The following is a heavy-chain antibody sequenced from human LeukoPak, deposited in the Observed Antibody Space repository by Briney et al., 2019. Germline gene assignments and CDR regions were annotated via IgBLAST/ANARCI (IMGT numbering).Heavy chain of an antibody. Sequence: SSETLSLTCTVSGGSISSSSYYWGWIRQPPGKGLEWIGSIYYSGSTYYNPSLKSRVTISVDTSKNQFSLKLSSVTAADTAVYYCARLVRTRGKRDYWGQGTLVTVSS. CDR3: ARLVRTRGKRDY. CDR1: GGSISSSSYY. D-gene: IGHD1-14*01. J-gene: IGHJ4*02. CDR2: IYYSGST. V-gene: IGHV4-39*07.